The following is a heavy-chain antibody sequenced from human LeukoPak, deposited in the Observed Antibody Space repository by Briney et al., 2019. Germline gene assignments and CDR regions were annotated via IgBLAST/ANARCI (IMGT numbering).Heavy chain of an antibody. CDR2: INHSGST. D-gene: IGHD2-15*01. V-gene: IGHV4-34*01. CDR1: GASFSGYY. Sequence: SETLSLTCAVYGASFSGYYWSWIRQPPGKGLEWIGEINHSGSTNYNPSLKSRVTISVDTSKNQFSLKLSSVTAADTAVYYCVRGRSGRYYYGMDVWGQGTTVTVSS. J-gene: IGHJ6*02. CDR3: VRGRSGRYYYGMDV.